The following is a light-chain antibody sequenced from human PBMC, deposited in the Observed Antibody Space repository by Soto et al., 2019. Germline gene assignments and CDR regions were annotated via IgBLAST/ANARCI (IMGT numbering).Light chain of an antibody. Sequence: QSVLTQPASVSGSPGQSITISCIGTYEDVGSYNYVSWHQQHPGEAPKLLVFDVANRPSGVSSRFSGSKSDTTASLTISGLQAEDEAVYYCSSYTSSSTVVFGGGTKLTVL. CDR2: DVA. CDR1: YEDVGSYNY. J-gene: IGLJ3*02. V-gene: IGLV2-14*01. CDR3: SSYTSSSTVV.